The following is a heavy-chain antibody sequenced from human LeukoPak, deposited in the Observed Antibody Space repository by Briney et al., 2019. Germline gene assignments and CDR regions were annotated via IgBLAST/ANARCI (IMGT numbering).Heavy chain of an antibody. Sequence: SETLSLTCGVSGYSISSGYYWGWIRQPPGKGLEWIGSIYHSGSTYYNASLKSRVTISVDTPKNQFSLELSSVTAADTAVYYCARDRDSNGWTVAFDFWGQGTMVTVSS. V-gene: IGHV4-38-2*02. D-gene: IGHD6-19*01. CDR2: IYHSGST. CDR1: GYSISSGYY. J-gene: IGHJ3*01. CDR3: ARDRDSNGWTVAFDF.